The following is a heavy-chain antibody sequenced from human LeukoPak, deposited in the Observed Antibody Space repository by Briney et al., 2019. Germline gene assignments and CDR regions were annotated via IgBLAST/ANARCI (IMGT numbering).Heavy chain of an antibody. CDR1: GGTFSSYA. J-gene: IGHJ4*02. CDR2: IIPIFGIA. Sequence: SVKVSCKASGGTFSSYAISWVRQAPGQGLEWMGRIIPIFGIANYAQKFQGRVTITADKSTSTAYMELSSLRSEDTAVYYCGASSYYYDSSGFIDYWGQGTPVTVSS. CDR3: GASSYYYDSSGFIDY. V-gene: IGHV1-69*04. D-gene: IGHD3-22*01.